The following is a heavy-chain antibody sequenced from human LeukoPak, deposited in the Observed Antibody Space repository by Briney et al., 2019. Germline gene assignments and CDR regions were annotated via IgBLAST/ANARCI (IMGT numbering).Heavy chain of an antibody. V-gene: IGHV3-7*01. D-gene: IGHD3-16*01. J-gene: IGHJ4*02. CDR3: ARGWGEKGRCRGGTCNNPQFDY. CDR2: IKESGSEK. Sequence: GGSLRLSCAASGFKFSYDWMTWVRQAPGKGLEWLANIKESGSEKYYVDSVKGRFTISRDNADNLVYLQMNSLRVEDTAVYYCARGWGEKGRCRGGTCNNPQFDYWGQGILVTVS. CDR1: GFKFSYDW.